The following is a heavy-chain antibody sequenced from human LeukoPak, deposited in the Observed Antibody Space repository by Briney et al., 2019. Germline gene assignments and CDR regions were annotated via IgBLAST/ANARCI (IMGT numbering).Heavy chain of an antibody. J-gene: IGHJ6*03. V-gene: IGHV1-18*01. CDR1: GYTFTSYG. CDR2: ISAYNGNT. CDR3: ARVPTTATVTTYYYYYMDV. Sequence: ASVKVSCKASGYTFTSYGISWVRQAPGQGLEWMGWISAYNGNTNYAQKLQGRVTMTTDTSTNTAYMELRSLRSDGTAVYYCARVPTTATVTTYYYYYMDVWGKGTTVTVSS. D-gene: IGHD4-11*01.